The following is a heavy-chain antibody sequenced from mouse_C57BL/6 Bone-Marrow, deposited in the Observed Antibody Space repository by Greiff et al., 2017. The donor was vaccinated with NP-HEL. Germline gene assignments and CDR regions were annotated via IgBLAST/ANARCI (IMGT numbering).Heavy chain of an antibody. CDR3: ARTLFNTTVVGYYDV. Sequence: QVQLQQSGAELAKPGASVKLSCKASGYTFTSYWMHWVKQRPGQGLEWIGYINPSSGYTKYNQKFKDKATLTADKSSSTAYMQLSSLTYEDSTIYYCARTLFNTTVVGYYDVWGTGTTVTVST. CDR2: INPSSGYT. D-gene: IGHD1-1*01. CDR1: GYTFTSYW. V-gene: IGHV1-7*01. J-gene: IGHJ1*03.